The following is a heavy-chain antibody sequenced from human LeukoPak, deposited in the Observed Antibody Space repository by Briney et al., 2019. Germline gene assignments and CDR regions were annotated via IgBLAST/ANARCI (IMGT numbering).Heavy chain of an antibody. Sequence: ASVKVSCKASGYTFTSYGISWVQQAPGQGLEWMGWISAYNGNTNYAQKLQGRVTMTTDTSTSTAYMELRSLRSDDTAVYYCARDGGYSHYYYYGMDVWGQGTTVTVSS. D-gene: IGHD1-26*01. V-gene: IGHV1-18*01. CDR2: ISAYNGNT. CDR1: GYTFTSYG. J-gene: IGHJ6*02. CDR3: ARDGGYSHYYYYGMDV.